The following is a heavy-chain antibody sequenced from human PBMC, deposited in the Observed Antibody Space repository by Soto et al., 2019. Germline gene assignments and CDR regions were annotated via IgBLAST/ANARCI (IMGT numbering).Heavy chain of an antibody. D-gene: IGHD3-22*01. CDR2: IEPSGGIT. CDR1: GYSFTNFH. Sequence: QVQLSQFGAEVKKPGASVKVSCKASGYSFTNFHIHWVLQAPGQGLEWMGMIEPSGGITRDAQRLQGRITMTRDASTSTVYMELRSLTSEDTAVYYCARDVLGHDNYETIGYYFDHWGQGTLVTVSS. CDR3: ARDVLGHDNYETIGYYFDH. J-gene: IGHJ4*02. V-gene: IGHV1-46*01.